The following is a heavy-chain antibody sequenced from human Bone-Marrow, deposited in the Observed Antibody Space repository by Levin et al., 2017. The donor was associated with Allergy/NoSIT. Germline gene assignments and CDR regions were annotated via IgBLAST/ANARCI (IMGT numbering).Heavy chain of an antibody. V-gene: IGHV3-21*05. CDR1: GITFSSYS. CDR2: IGGSGSKI. CDR3: VREIGTWYDS. J-gene: IGHJ5*01. Sequence: PGGSLRLSCTASGITFSSYSMNWVRQAPGKGLEWLSYIGGSGSKIFYAESVKGRFTISRDNDKKSVFLQMDSLRTEDTAVYYCVREIGTWYDSWGQGTQVTVSS.